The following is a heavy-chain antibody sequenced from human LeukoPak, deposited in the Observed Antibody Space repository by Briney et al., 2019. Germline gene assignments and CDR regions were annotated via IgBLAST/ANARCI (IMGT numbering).Heavy chain of an antibody. D-gene: IGHD2-2*01. CDR1: GFTFSSYS. Sequence: GGSLRLSCAASGFTFSSYSMNWVRQAPGKGLEGVSYISSSSSTIYYADSVKGRFTISRDNAKNSLYLQMNSLRDEDTAVYYCAREWVGYCSSTSCGGWGQGTLVTVSS. J-gene: IGHJ4*02. V-gene: IGHV3-48*02. CDR3: AREWVGYCSSTSCGG. CDR2: ISSSSSTI.